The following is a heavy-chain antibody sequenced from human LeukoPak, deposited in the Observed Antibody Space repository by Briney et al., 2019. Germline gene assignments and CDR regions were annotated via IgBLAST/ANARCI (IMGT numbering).Heavy chain of an antibody. CDR2: INPNSGGT. CDR3: ARGVLARTIFFRGDYYYYGMDV. Sequence: ASVKVSCKASGYTFTGYYMHWVRQAPGQGLEWMGWINPNSGGTNYAQKFQGRVTMTRDTSISTAYMELSRLRSEDTAVYYCARGVLARTIFFRGDYYYYGMDVWGQGTTVTVSS. V-gene: IGHV1-2*02. J-gene: IGHJ6*02. CDR1: GYTFTGYY. D-gene: IGHD3-9*01.